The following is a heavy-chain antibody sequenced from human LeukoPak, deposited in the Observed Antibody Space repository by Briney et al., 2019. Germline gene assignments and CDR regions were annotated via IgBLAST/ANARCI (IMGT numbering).Heavy chain of an antibody. CDR3: AKGYEESVVVPAAIKAFDI. CDR2: IRYDGSNK. J-gene: IGHJ3*02. CDR1: GFTFSSYG. V-gene: IGHV3-30*02. D-gene: IGHD2-2*01. Sequence: RTGGSLRLSCAASGFTFSSYGMHWVRQAPGKGLEWVAFIRYDGSNKYYADSVKGRFTISRDNSKNTLYLQMNSLRAEDTAVYYCAKGYEESVVVPAAIKAFDIWGQGTMVTVSS.